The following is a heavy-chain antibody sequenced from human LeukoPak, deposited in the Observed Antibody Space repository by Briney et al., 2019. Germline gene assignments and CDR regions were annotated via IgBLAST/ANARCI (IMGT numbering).Heavy chain of an antibody. CDR1: GFTFDDYA. D-gene: IGHD2-15*01. CDR2: ISWNSGSI. J-gene: IGHJ4*02. Sequence: GGSLRLSCAASGFTFDDYAMHWVRQAPGKGLEWVSGISWNSGSIGYADSVKGRFTISRDNAKNSLYLQMNSLRAEDTALYYCAKDSGSCSEGVDYWGQGTLVTVSS. V-gene: IGHV3-9*01. CDR3: AKDSGSCSEGVDY.